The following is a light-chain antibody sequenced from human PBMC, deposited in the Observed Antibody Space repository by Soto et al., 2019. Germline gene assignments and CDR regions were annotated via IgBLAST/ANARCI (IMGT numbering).Light chain of an antibody. V-gene: IGKV3-11*01. CDR3: QQRTS. Sequence: EIVLTQSPATLSLSPGERATLSCRASQSVTNLAWYQQKPGQGPRLLIYDASNRATGIPVRFSGSGSGTGFTLTISSLEPEDFAVYYCQQRTSFGEGTKVEIK. J-gene: IGKJ4*01. CDR2: DAS. CDR1: QSVTN.